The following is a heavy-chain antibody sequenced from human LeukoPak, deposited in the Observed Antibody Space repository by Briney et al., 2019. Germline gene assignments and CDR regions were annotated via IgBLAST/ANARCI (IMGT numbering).Heavy chain of an antibody. Sequence: PGGSLRLSCAASGFTFSSNAMTWVRQAPGKGLEWVSVITGDIGSTYYADSVRGRFTISRDNSRNTLSLQMNSLRAADTAVYYCAKDAAAPGSGGDFFDYWGQGTLVTVSS. J-gene: IGHJ4*02. V-gene: IGHV3-23*01. CDR1: GFTFSSNA. CDR3: AKDAAAPGSGGDFFDY. CDR2: ITGDIGST. D-gene: IGHD3-10*01.